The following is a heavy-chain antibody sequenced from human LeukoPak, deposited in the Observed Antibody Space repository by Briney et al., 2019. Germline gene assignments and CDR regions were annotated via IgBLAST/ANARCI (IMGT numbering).Heavy chain of an antibody. CDR2: IIPILGIA. Sequence: SVSVTCKASGGTFSSYAISWVRQAPGQGLEWMGRIIPILGIANYAQKFQSRVTVTADKSTTIAYMELSSLRSEDTAVYYCARGDWKHQVDYWGRGTLVTVSS. D-gene: IGHD1-1*01. J-gene: IGHJ4*02. CDR1: GGTFSSYA. CDR3: ARGDWKHQVDY. V-gene: IGHV1-69*04.